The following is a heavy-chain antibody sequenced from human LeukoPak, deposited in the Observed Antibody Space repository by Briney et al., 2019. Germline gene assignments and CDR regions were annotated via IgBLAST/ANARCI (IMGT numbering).Heavy chain of an antibody. CDR1: GGSISSGGYY. J-gene: IGHJ5*02. Sequence: SQTLSLTCTVSGGSISSGGYYWSWIRQHPGKGLAWIGYFYYSGSTYYNPSLKSRVTISVDTSKNQFSLKLSSVTAADTAVYYCARVLDYVRWFDPWGQGTLVTVSS. CDR3: ARVLDYVRWFDP. CDR2: FYYSGST. D-gene: IGHD4-17*01. V-gene: IGHV4-31*03.